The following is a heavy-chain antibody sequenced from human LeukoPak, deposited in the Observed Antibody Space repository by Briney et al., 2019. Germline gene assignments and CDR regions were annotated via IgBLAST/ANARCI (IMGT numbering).Heavy chain of an antibody. D-gene: IGHD1-26*01. CDR1: RFTFSDYW. Sequence: GGSLRLSCAASRFTFSDYWMSWVRQVPGRGLEWVANVKPDGTEKYYVDSVKGRFTISRDNAKNSLYLQMNSLRAEDTAVYYCARKGMGVTLGYYYGMDVWGQGTTVSVSS. CDR2: VKPDGTEK. J-gene: IGHJ6*02. V-gene: IGHV3-7*01. CDR3: ARKGMGVTLGYYYGMDV.